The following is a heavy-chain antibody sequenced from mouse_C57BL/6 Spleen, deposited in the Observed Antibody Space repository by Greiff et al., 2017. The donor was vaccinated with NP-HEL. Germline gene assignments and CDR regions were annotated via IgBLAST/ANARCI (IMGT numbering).Heavy chain of an antibody. J-gene: IGHJ1*03. CDR1: GYTFTSYW. CDR2: IYPSDSET. V-gene: IGHV1-61*01. Sequence: QVQLQQPGAELVRPGSSVKLSCKASGYTFTSYWMDWVKQRPGQGLEWIGNIYPSDSETHYNQKFKDKATLTVDKSSSTAYMQLSSLTSEDSAVYDCARIPTAWYFDVWGTGTTVTVSS. CDR3: ARIPTAWYFDV. D-gene: IGHD1-2*01.